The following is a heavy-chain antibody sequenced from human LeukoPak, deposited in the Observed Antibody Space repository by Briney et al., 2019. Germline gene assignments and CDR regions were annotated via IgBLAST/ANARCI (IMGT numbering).Heavy chain of an antibody. D-gene: IGHD5-18*01. CDR3: SSSSAMVTHSCDY. Sequence: PSETLSLTCTLSGGPISSLYWSWIRKPPGEGLEGVGFIYYSWSTNHTPSLKSRVPMSVDKSKNQFFLRLSSVTAADTAVYCCSSSSAMVTHSCDYWGQGTLVTVS. J-gene: IGHJ4*02. CDR1: GGPISSLY. V-gene: IGHV4-59*11. CDR2: IYYSWST.